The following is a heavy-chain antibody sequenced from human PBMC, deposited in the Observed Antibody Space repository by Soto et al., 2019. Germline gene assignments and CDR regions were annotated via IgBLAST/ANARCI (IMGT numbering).Heavy chain of an antibody. CDR1: GFTVSSDY. Sequence: EVQVVESGGGLVQPGGSLRLSCAASGFTVSSDYMSWVRQAPGKGLEWVSVIYSGGSTYYADSVKGRSTICKDNTKNTLYLQMNSLRAEDAAVYYAGSDPGARNGVGVWGQGTTVTVSS. J-gene: IGHJ6*02. CDR2: IYSGGST. V-gene: IGHV3-66*01. CDR3: GSDPGARNGVGV. D-gene: IGHD2-15*01.